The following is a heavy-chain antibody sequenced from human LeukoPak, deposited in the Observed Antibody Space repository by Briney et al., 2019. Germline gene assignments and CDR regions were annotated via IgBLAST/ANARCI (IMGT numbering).Heavy chain of an antibody. V-gene: IGHV3-30*18. Sequence: GGSLRLSCAASGFTFSSYGMHWVRQAPGKGLEWVAVISYDGSNKYYADSVKGRFTISRDNSKNTLYLQMNSLRAEDTAVYYCAKSGLRPLWDYWGQGTLVTVSS. D-gene: IGHD5-18*01. CDR2: ISYDGSNK. CDR1: GFTFSSYG. CDR3: AKSGLRPLWDY. J-gene: IGHJ4*02.